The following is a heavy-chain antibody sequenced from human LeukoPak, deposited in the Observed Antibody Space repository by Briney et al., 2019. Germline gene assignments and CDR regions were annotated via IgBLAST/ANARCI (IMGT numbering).Heavy chain of an antibody. V-gene: IGHV3-74*01. D-gene: IGHD3-9*01. J-gene: IGHJ4*02. Sequence: GGSLRLSCTASGFTFSNYWIHWVRQVPGEGLMWVSRITYDGSITTYADSVKGRFTLSRDNTKNKVHLQMNSLRADDTALYFCTRASHDWSIDYWGQGTLVIVSS. CDR2: ITYDGSIT. CDR3: TRASHDWSIDY. CDR1: GFTFSNYW.